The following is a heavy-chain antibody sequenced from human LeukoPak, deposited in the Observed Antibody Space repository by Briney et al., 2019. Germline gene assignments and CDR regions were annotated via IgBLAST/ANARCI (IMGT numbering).Heavy chain of an antibody. V-gene: IGHV3-66*02. J-gene: IGHJ4*02. CDR2: IYVGGST. Sequence: GALRLSCAVSGFAFSTNFLTWVRPAPGKGGEWGAVIYVGGSTDYADSVKGRFIISKDNTYDMLYLQMNSLRTEVTAVYYCARGRGFGSGISQYFDYWGQGALVTVSS. CDR1: GFAFSTNF. D-gene: IGHD3-10*01. CDR3: ARGRGFGSGISQYFDY.